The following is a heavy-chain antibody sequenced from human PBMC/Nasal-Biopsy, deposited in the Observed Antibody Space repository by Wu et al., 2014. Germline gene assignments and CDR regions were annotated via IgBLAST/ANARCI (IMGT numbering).Heavy chain of an antibody. D-gene: IGHD3-10*01. CDR3: AKGTMVQRFSQCDS. J-gene: IGHJ4*02. CDR2: ISGSGGST. CDR1: GFTFSSYA. Sequence: LRLSCAASGFTFSSYAMSWVRQAPGKGLEWVSTISGSGGSTFYADSVKGRFTISRDNPKNTLYLQINSLRAEDTALYYCAKGTMVQRFSQCDSWGQGTLVTVSS. V-gene: IGHV3-23*01.